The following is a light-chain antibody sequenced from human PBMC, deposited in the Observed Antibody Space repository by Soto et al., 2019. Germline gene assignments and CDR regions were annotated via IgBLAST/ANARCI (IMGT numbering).Light chain of an antibody. CDR1: QSVNSN. V-gene: IGKV3-15*01. CDR2: GAS. Sequence: EIVMTQSPATLSVSPGERVSLSCRASQSVNSNLAWYGQKPGQAPKRLIYGASTRATGSLARFCGSGSGTEFTLTITSLLSQDVAVYYCQQYNSWHRTFGQGTKVDIK. CDR3: QQYNSWHRT. J-gene: IGKJ1*01.